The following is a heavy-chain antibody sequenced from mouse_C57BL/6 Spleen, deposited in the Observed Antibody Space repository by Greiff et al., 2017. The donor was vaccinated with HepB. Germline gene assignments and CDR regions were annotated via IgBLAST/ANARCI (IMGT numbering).Heavy chain of an antibody. D-gene: IGHD2-4*01. J-gene: IGHJ4*01. V-gene: IGHV5-9-1*02. CDR2: ISSGGDYI. Sequence: EVKLVESGEGLVKPGGSLKLSCAASGFTFSSYAMSWVRQTPEKRLEWVAYISSGGDYIYYADTVKGRFTISRDNARNTLYLQMSSLKSEDTAMYYCTRGGGLRREYYYAMDYWGQGTSVTVSS. CDR1: GFTFSSYA. CDR3: TRGGGLRREYYYAMDY.